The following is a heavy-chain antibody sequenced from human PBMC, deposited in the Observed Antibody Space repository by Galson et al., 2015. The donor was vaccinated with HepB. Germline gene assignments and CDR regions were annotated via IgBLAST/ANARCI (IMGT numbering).Heavy chain of an antibody. CDR2: ISSSGSTI. J-gene: IGHJ4*02. D-gene: IGHD6-13*01. CDR1: GFTFSSYE. CDR3: ARARYSSSWYAGKGVYYFDY. Sequence: SLRLSCAASGFTFSSYEMNWVRQAPGKGLEWVSYISSSGSTIYYADSVKGRFTISRDNAKNSLYLQMNSLRAEDTAVYYCARARYSSSWYAGKGVYYFDYWGQGTLVTVSS. V-gene: IGHV3-48*03.